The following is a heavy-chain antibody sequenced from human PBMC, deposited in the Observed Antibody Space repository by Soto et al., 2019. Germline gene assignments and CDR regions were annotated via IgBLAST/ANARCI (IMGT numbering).Heavy chain of an antibody. CDR3: ARDRVTTRLYYYYYMDV. CDR2: VKQDGSEK. Sequence: GGSLRLSCAASGFTFNRYWMSWVRQAPGKGLEWVANVKQDGSEKYYVASVKGRFTISRDNAKNSLYLQMNSLRAEDTAVYYCARDRVTTRLYYYYYMDVWGKGTTVTVSS. CDR1: GFTFNRYW. D-gene: IGHD4-17*01. V-gene: IGHV3-7*01. J-gene: IGHJ6*03.